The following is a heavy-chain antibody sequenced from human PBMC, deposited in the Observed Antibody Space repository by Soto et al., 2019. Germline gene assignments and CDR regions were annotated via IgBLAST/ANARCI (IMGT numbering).Heavy chain of an antibody. Sequence: GGSLRLSCAASGFTVSSNYMSWVRQAPGKGLEWVSVIYSGGSTYYADSVKGRFTISRHNSKNTLYLQMNSLRAEDTAVYYCATDSKIYGENDAFDIWGQGTMVTVSS. CDR2: IYSGGST. D-gene: IGHD3-10*01. J-gene: IGHJ3*02. CDR3: ATDSKIYGENDAFDI. V-gene: IGHV3-53*04. CDR1: GFTVSSNY.